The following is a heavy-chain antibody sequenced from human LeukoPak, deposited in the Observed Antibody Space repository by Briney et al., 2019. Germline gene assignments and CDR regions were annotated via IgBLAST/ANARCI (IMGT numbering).Heavy chain of an antibody. Sequence: SVKVSCKASVGTFSSYAPSWVRQAPGQGLEWMGGIIPIFGTKNYAQTFQGRVTITADESTSTAYVELSSLRSEDTAVYYCARRRSYYDSSGYTFDIWGQGTMVTVSS. CDR2: IIPIFGTK. CDR3: ARRRSYYDSSGYTFDI. D-gene: IGHD3-22*01. CDR1: VGTFSSYA. V-gene: IGHV1-69*13. J-gene: IGHJ3*02.